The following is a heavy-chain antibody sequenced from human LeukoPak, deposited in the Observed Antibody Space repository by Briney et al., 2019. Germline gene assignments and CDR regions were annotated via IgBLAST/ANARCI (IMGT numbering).Heavy chain of an antibody. V-gene: IGHV3-30*18. J-gene: IGHJ4*02. CDR3: AKVFEVRGARRPKDY. Sequence: GGSLRLSCAASGFTFSDDGMHSVRQAPGKGLEWVALISYAGGNKFYADSVRDRFTISRDNSKNTLFLQMNSLGIEDTAVYYCAKVFEVRGARRPKDYWGQGTLVIVSS. CDR2: ISYAGGNK. D-gene: IGHD3-10*01. CDR1: GFTFSDDG.